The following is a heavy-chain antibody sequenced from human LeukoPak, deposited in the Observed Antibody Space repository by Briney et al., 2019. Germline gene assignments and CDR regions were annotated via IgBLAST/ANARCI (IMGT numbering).Heavy chain of an antibody. V-gene: IGHV3-11*04. CDR3: ARERYSSSSSYFDY. J-gene: IGHJ4*02. CDR1: GFTFSDYY. Sequence: KPGGSLRLSCAASGFTFSDYYMGWIRQAPGKGLEWVSYISSSGSTIYYADSVKGRFTISRDNAKNSLYLQMNSLRAEDTAVYYCARERYSSSSSYFDYWGQGTLVTVSS. D-gene: IGHD6-6*01. CDR2: ISSSGSTI.